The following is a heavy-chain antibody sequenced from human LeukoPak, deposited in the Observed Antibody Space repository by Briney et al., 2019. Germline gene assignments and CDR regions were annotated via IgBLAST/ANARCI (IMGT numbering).Heavy chain of an antibody. CDR2: ISWDGGST. V-gene: IGHV3-43*01. J-gene: IGHJ4*02. CDR3: AKDIRPHDERGVWGFGELPDY. D-gene: IGHD3-10*01. CDR1: GFTFDDYT. Sequence: GGSLRLSCAASGFTFDDYTMHWVRQAPGKGLEWVSLISWDGGSTYYADSVKGRFTISRDNSKNSLYLQMNSLRTEDTALYYCAKDIRPHDERGVWGFGELPDYWGQGTLVTVSS.